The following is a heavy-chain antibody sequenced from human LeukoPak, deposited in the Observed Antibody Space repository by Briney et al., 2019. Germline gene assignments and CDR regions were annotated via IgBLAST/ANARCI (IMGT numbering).Heavy chain of an antibody. CDR1: GFTFSSYW. Sequence: PGGSLRLSCAASGFTFSSYWMHWVRQAPGKGLVWVSRIETDGSSTDYADSVKGRFTISRDNAKNTMYLQMNSLRAEDTAVYYCARGVSGTGPDIWGLGTMVSVSS. CDR3: ARGVSGTGPDI. V-gene: IGHV3-74*01. D-gene: IGHD5/OR15-5a*01. J-gene: IGHJ3*02. CDR2: IETDGSST.